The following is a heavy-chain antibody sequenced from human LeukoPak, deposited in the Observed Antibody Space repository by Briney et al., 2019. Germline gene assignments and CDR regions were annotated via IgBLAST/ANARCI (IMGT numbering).Heavy chain of an antibody. Sequence: GASVKVSCKASGYTFTGYYMHWVRQAPGQGLEWMGWINPNSGGTNYAQKFQGRVTMTRDTSISTAYMELSRLRSDDTAVYYCAIGYSSGWYAADYWGQGTLVTVSS. J-gene: IGHJ4*02. CDR2: INPNSGGT. CDR3: AIGYSSGWYAADY. V-gene: IGHV1-2*02. D-gene: IGHD6-19*01. CDR1: GYTFTGYY.